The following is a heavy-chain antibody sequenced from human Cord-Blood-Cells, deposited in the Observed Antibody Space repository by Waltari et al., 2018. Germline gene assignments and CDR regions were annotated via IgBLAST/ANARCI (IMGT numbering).Heavy chain of an antibody. Sequence: QVQLVESGGGVVQPGRSLRLSCAASGFTFSSYAMHWVRQAPGKGLEWVAVISYDGSNKYYADSVKGRFTISRDNSKNTLYLQRNSLRAEDTAVYYCARDGVSSMPNWGSSNFDYWGQGTLVTVSS. D-gene: IGHD7-27*01. CDR2: ISYDGSNK. CDR1: GFTFSSYA. J-gene: IGHJ4*02. CDR3: ARDGVSSMPNWGSSNFDY. V-gene: IGHV3-30-3*01.